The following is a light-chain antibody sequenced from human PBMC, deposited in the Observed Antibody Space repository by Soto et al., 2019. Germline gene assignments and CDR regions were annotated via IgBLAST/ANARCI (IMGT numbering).Light chain of an antibody. CDR1: ISDVGSYNL. CDR2: EGS. Sequence: SVLAQPASVSGSPRQSITISCNEPISDVGSYNLVSWYQQHPGKAPKLMIYEGSKRPSGVSNRFSGSKSGNTASLTISGLQAEDEAEYSCCSYAGRSTDVSGTGTEGNVL. CDR3: CSYAGRSTDV. V-gene: IGLV2-23*01. J-gene: IGLJ1*01.